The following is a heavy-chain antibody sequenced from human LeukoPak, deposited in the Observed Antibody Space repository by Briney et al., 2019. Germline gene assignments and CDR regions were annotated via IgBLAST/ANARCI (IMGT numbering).Heavy chain of an antibody. CDR2: ICYSGST. CDR3: ARVGYGDCIFDY. V-gene: IGHV4-59*11. J-gene: IGHJ4*02. CDR1: GASISSHC. Sequence: PSETLSLTCTVSGASISSHCWSWIRQPPGRGLEWIGYICYSGSTNSNPSLKSRVTISVDTSKNQFSLKLSSVTAADTAVFYCARVGYGDCIFDYWGQGILVTVSS. D-gene: IGHD4-17*01.